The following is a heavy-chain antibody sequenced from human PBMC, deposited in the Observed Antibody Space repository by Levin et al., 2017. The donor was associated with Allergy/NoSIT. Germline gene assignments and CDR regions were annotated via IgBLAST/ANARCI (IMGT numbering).Heavy chain of an antibody. CDR2: ISSSAAYI. Sequence: GESLKISCAASGFTFNTYNMNWVRQAPGKGLEWVSSISSSAAYIHYTDSVKGRFTISRDNAKNSLYLQMSSLRAEDTAVYYCAGGPCSGGVCNMGDWFDPWGQGTLVTVSS. CDR3: AGGPCSGGVCNMGDWFDP. CDR1: GFTFNTYN. J-gene: IGHJ5*02. D-gene: IGHD2-8*02. V-gene: IGHV3-21*01.